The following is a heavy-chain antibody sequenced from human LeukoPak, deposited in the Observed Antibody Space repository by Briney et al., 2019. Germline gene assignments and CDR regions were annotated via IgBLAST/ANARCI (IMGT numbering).Heavy chain of an antibody. CDR3: ARHSRYGDFDY. J-gene: IGHJ4*02. D-gene: IGHD4-17*01. Sequence: PSETLSLTCTVSGGSISTYYWSWIRQPPGKGLEWIAYIYYSGSTSYNPSLKTRVTISVDMSKNQFSLKLSSVTAADTAVYYCARHSRYGDFDYWGQGTPLTVSS. V-gene: IGHV4-59*08. CDR1: GGSISTYY. CDR2: IYYSGST.